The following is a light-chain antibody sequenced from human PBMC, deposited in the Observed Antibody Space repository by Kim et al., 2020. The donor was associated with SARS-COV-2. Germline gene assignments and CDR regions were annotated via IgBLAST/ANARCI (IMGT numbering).Light chain of an antibody. J-gene: IGKJ4*01. CDR2: AAS. Sequence: ASVGDRVTSSCRASQSITTNLHWYRQKQGKAPTLLIYAASKLQNGVPSRFSGRGSGTDFTLTSSNLQPEDFATYYCQQSYNSPLTFGGGTKVDIK. V-gene: IGKV1-39*01. CDR1: QSITTN. CDR3: QQSYNSPLT.